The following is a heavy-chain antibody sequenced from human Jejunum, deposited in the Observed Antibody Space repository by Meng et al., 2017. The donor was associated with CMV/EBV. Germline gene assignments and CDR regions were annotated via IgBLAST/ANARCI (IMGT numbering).Heavy chain of an antibody. J-gene: IGHJ4*02. CDR1: DGSISTSNYY. CDR3: ARDYNFWSAPAFDY. Sequence: RRWQGPCPGLVQPSEPLSSTFTVSDGSISTSNYYWGWIRQPPGKGLEWIGSIYYSGTTYYNPSLKSRVTISIDTSKKQFSLRLSSVTAADMAVYYCARDYNFWSAPAFDYWGQGTLVTVSS. D-gene: IGHD3-3*01. V-gene: IGHV4-39*07. CDR2: IYYSGTT.